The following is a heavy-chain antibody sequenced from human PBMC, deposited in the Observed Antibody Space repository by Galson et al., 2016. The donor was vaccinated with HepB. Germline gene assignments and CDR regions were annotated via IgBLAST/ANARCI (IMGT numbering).Heavy chain of an antibody. D-gene: IGHD1-1*01. Sequence: SLRLSCAASGFSFSAYGMHWVRQVPGKGLEWVAIISYDGMNEYYAESVKGRFTISRDNSKNKLFLQMESLRTEDTALYYCAKGGMSLSYQLLVDYFYYAMDVWGRGTPVTGSS. V-gene: IGHV3-30*18. CDR3: AKGGMSLSYQLLVDYFYYAMDV. CDR2: ISYDGMNE. CDR1: GFSFSAYG. J-gene: IGHJ6*02.